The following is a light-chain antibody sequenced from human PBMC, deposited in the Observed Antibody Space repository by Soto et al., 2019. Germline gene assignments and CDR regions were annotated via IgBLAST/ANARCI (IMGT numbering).Light chain of an antibody. Sequence: EIVLTQSPGTLSLSPRERATLSCRDSQSVSSNYLAWYQQIPGQAPRLLIYGASSRATGIPDRFSGSGSGTDFTLTISRLEPEDFALYYCQQYRNTPITFGQGTRLE. CDR1: QSVSSNY. CDR3: QQYRNTPIT. V-gene: IGKV3-20*01. CDR2: GAS. J-gene: IGKJ5*01.